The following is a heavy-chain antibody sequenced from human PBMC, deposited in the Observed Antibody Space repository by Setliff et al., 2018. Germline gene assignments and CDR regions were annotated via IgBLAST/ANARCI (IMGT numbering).Heavy chain of an antibody. CDR1: GFTFSSYG. CDR3: ARDPTLIAVAGKAFDI. J-gene: IGHJ3*02. V-gene: IGHV3-30*03. CDR2: ISYDGSNK. Sequence: QSGGSLRLSCAASGFTFSSYGMHWVRQAPGKGLEWVAVISYDGSNKYYADSVKGRFTISRDNSKNTLYLQMNSLRAEDTAVYYCARDPTLIAVAGKAFDIWGQGTMVTVSS. D-gene: IGHD6-19*01.